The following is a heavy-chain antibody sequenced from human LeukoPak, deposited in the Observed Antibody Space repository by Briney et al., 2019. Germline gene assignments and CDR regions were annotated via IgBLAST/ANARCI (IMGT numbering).Heavy chain of an antibody. CDR1: GFTFSSYA. CDR3: AKDRLAARN. D-gene: IGHD2-21*01. CDR2: ISGSGGST. Sequence: GSLRLSCAASGFTFSSYAMSWVRQAPGKGLEWVSAISGSGGSTYYADSVKGRFTISRDNSKNPLYLQMNRLRAEDAAVYYCAKDRLAARNWGQGTLVTVSS. V-gene: IGHV3-23*01. J-gene: IGHJ4*02.